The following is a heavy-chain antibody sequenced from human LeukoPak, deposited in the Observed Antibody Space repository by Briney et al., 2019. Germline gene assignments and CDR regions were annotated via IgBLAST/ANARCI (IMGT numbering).Heavy chain of an antibody. CDR2: IYYSGST. J-gene: IGHJ5*02. CDR3: ARDRGSSWYGGWFDP. CDR1: GGSISSHY. Sequence: KPSETLSLTCTVSGGSISSHYWSWIRQPPGKGLEWIGYIYYSGSTNYNPSLKSRVTISVDTSKNQFSLKLSSVTAADTAVYYCARDRGSSWYGGWFDPWGQGTLVTVSS. V-gene: IGHV4-59*11. D-gene: IGHD6-13*01.